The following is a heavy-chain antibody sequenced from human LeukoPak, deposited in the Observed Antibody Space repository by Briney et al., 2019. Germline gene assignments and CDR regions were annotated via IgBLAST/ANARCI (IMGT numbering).Heavy chain of an antibody. D-gene: IGHD6-13*01. CDR1: GYTLTELS. Sequence: EASVKVSCKVSGYTLTELSMHWVRQAPGKGLEWMGGFDPEDGETIYAQKFQGRVTMTEDTSTDTAYMELSSLRSEDTAVYYCATPVIAAVGTDYWGQGTLVTVSS. CDR2: FDPEDGET. V-gene: IGHV1-24*01. CDR3: ATPVIAAVGTDY. J-gene: IGHJ4*02.